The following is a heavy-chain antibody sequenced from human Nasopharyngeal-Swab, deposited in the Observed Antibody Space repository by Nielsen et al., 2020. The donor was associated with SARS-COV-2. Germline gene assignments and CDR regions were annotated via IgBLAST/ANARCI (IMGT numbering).Heavy chain of an antibody. D-gene: IGHD3-10*01. V-gene: IGHV4-4*02. Sequence: SETLSLTCAVSGGSISSSNWWSWVRQPPGKGLEWIGEIYHSGSTNYNPFLKSRVTISVDKSKNQFSLKLSSVTAADTAVYYCARHGGYMVRGVTNPAYGMDVWGQGTTVTVSS. CDR3: ARHGGYMVRGVTNPAYGMDV. CDR2: IYHSGST. CDR1: GGSISSSNW. J-gene: IGHJ6*02.